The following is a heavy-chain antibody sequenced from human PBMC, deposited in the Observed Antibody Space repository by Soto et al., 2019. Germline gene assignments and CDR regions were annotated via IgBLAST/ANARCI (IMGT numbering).Heavy chain of an antibody. D-gene: IGHD5-12*01. CDR2: ISSSSSTI. Sequence: EVQLVESGGGLVQPGGSLRLSCAASGFTFSSYSMNWVLQAPGKGLEWVSYISSSSSTIYYADSVKGRFPISRDNAKNSLYLQMNSLRAEDTAVYYCAFSYSGYDFGAEAFDIWGQGTMVTVSS. CDR1: GFTFSSYS. J-gene: IGHJ3*02. CDR3: AFSYSGYDFGAEAFDI. V-gene: IGHV3-48*01.